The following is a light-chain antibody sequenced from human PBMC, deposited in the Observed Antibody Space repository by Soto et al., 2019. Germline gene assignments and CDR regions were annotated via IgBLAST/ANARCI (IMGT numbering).Light chain of an antibody. Sequence: NFMLTQPHSVSESPGKTVTISCTRSSGSIGSNSVQWYRQRPGSAPTIVIYEDDQRPSGVPNRFAGSIDRSSNSASLTISGLQTEDEADYYCQSSETNTVVFGGGTKLTVL. V-gene: IGLV6-57*04. CDR1: SGSIGSNS. CDR2: EDD. CDR3: QSSETNTVV. J-gene: IGLJ2*01.